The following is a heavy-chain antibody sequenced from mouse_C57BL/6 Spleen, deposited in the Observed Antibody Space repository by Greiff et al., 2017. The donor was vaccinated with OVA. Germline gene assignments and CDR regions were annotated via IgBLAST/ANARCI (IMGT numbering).Heavy chain of an antibody. CDR3: ARSPLYYYGSSSFYWYFDV. CDR2: IYPGSGST. D-gene: IGHD1-1*01. Sequence: VQLQQPGAELVKPGASVKMSCKASGYTFTSYWITWVKQRPGQGLQWIGDIYPGSGSTNYNEKFKSKATLTVDTSSSTAYMQLSSLTSEDSAVYYCARSPLYYYGSSSFYWYFDVWGTGTTVTVSS. V-gene: IGHV1-55*01. CDR1: GYTFTSYW. J-gene: IGHJ1*03.